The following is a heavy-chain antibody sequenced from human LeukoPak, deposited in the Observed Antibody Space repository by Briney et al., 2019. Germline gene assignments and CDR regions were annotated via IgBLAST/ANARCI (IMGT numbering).Heavy chain of an antibody. J-gene: IGHJ6*03. CDR2: ISYDGSNK. Sequence: GGSLRLSCAASGFTFSSYAMHWVRQAPGKGLEWVAVISYDGSNKYYADSVKGRFTISRDNSKNTLYLQMNSLRAEDTAVYYCARGEGNYDYYYYHMDVWGKGTTVTVSS. V-gene: IGHV3-30*04. CDR3: ARGEGNYDYYYYHMDV. CDR1: GFTFSSYA. D-gene: IGHD1-7*01.